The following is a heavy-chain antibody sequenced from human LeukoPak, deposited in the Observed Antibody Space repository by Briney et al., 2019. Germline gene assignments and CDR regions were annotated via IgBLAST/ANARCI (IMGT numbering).Heavy chain of an antibody. V-gene: IGHV1-2*02. Sequence: ASVKVSCKASGYTFTDYYMHWVRQASGQGLEWMGWVNPNSGDTNYVHKFQGRVTMTSDTSISTAYMDLSRVRSDDTAVYYCALLFSSTWYRFDSWGQGTLVTVSS. CDR3: ALLFSSTWYRFDS. J-gene: IGHJ4*02. D-gene: IGHD6-13*01. CDR2: VNPNSGDT. CDR1: GYTFTDYY.